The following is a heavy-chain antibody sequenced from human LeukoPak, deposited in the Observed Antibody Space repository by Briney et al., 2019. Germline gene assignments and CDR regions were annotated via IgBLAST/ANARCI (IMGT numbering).Heavy chain of an antibody. CDR3: ARDHCGGDWLCPDSWFDP. V-gene: IGHV3-7*01. D-gene: IGHD2-21*01. Sequence: GGSLRLSCAASGFTFSSYWMSWVRQAPGKGLEWVANIKQDGSEKYYVDSVKGRFTISRDNAKNSLYLQMNSLRAEDTAVYYCARDHCGGDWLCPDSWFDPWGQGTLVTVSS. CDR2: IKQDGSEK. CDR1: GFTFSSYW. J-gene: IGHJ5*02.